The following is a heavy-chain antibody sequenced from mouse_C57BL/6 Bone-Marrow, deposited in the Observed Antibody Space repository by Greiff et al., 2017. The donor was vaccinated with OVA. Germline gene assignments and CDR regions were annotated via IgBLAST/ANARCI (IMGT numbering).Heavy chain of an antibody. Sequence: EVKLMESGGDLVKPGGSLKLSCAASGFTFSSYGMSWVRQTPDKRLEWVATISSGGSYTYYPDSVKGRFPISRDNAKTTLYLQMSSLKSEDTAMYYCARHDGSSSFAYWGQGTLVTVSA. CDR3: ARHDGSSSFAY. V-gene: IGHV5-6*01. CDR2: ISSGGSYT. D-gene: IGHD1-1*01. J-gene: IGHJ3*01. CDR1: GFTFSSYG.